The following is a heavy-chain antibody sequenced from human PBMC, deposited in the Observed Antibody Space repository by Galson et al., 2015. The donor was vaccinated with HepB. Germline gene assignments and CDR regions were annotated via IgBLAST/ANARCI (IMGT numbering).Heavy chain of an antibody. Sequence: SVKVSCKASGYTFTSYAMNWVRQAPGQRLEWMGWINAGNGNTKYSQKFQGRVTITRDTSASTAYMELSSLRSEDTAVYYCARDRHGSGTLLGYWGQGTLVTVSS. CDR3: ARDRHGSGTLLGY. CDR1: GYTFTSYA. D-gene: IGHD3-10*01. CDR2: INAGNGNT. J-gene: IGHJ4*02. V-gene: IGHV1-3*01.